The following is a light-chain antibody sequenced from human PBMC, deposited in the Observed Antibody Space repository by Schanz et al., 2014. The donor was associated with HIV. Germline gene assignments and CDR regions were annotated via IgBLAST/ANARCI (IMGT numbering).Light chain of an antibody. CDR1: SSDVGSYNF. J-gene: IGLJ2*01. CDR3: TSYAGSNNLV. CDR2: EVS. V-gene: IGLV2-23*02. Sequence: QSVLTQPASISGSPGQSITISCTGTSSDVGSYNFVSWYQHHPGKAPKMMIFEVSKRPSGVSNRFSGSKSGNTASLTISGLQAEDEADYYCTSYAGSNNLVFGGGTKLTVL.